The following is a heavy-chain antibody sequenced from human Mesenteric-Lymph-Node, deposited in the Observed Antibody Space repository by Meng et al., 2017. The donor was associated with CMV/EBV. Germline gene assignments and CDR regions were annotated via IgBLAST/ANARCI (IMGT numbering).Heavy chain of an antibody. CDR3: ARERRVGERYFDY. CDR1: GASISSGGYY. Sequence: SETLSLTCSVSGASISSGGYYWGWIRQPPGQGLEWIGSIYYSGSTYYNPSLKSRVTMSLDTSKEQFSLKLSTVTAADTAVYYYARERRVGERYFDYWGQGTLVTVSS. CDR2: IYYSGST. D-gene: IGHD3-16*01. J-gene: IGHJ4*02. V-gene: IGHV4-39*07.